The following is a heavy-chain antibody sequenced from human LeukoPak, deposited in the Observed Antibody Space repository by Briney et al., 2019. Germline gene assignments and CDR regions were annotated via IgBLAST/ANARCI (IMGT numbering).Heavy chain of an antibody. D-gene: IGHD2-8*01. CDR2: TSYTGST. V-gene: IGHV4-39*07. CDR3: ARDPIVIMIFATPAYDAFDI. Sequence: SETLSLTCTVSGGSISSGSYYWGWIRQPAGKGLEWIGSTSYTGSTYYNPSLKSRVTISVDTSKNELSLRLSSVTAADTAVYYCARDPIVIMIFATPAYDAFDIWGRGTMVTVSS. J-gene: IGHJ3*02. CDR1: GGSISSGSYY.